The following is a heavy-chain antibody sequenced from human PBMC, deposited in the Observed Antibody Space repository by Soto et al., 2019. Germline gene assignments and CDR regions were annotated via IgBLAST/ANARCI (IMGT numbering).Heavy chain of an antibody. Sequence: GGSLRLSCAASGFTFSSYGMHWVRQAPGKGLEWVAVISYDGSNKYYADSVKGRFTISRDNSKNTLYLQMNSLRAEDTAVYYCAKDSKLWSGSPLYYYGMDVWGQGTTVTVSS. CDR3: AKDSKLWSGSPLYYYGMDV. D-gene: IGHD3-3*01. CDR1: GFTFSSYG. CDR2: ISYDGSNK. J-gene: IGHJ6*02. V-gene: IGHV3-30*18.